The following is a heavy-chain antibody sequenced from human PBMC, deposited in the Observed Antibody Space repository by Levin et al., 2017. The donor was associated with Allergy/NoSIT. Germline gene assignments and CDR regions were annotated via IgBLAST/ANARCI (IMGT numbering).Heavy chain of an antibody. J-gene: IGHJ5*02. D-gene: IGHD2-2*01. CDR1: GGTFSSYA. Sequence: VASVKVSCKASGGTFSSYAISWVRQAPGQGLEWMGGIIPIFGTANYAQKFQGRVTITADKSTSTAYMELSSLRSEDTAVYYCARESYCSSTSCYPRWFDPWGQGTLVTVSS. CDR2: IIPIFGTA. CDR3: ARESYCSSTSCYPRWFDP. V-gene: IGHV1-69*06.